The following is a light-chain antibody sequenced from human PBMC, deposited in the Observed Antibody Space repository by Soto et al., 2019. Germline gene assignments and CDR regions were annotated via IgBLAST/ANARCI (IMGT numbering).Light chain of an antibody. CDR3: QQYDSLPPT. CDR2: DAA. CDR1: QDINRY. V-gene: IGKV1-33*01. Sequence: DIQLTQSPSSLSASVGDRVTITCQASQDINRYVNWYQQQLGKAPKLLMFDAATLESGVPSRFSGSGSGTEFTLTISSLQPEDFATYFCQQYDSLPPTFGGGTKVDI. J-gene: IGKJ4*01.